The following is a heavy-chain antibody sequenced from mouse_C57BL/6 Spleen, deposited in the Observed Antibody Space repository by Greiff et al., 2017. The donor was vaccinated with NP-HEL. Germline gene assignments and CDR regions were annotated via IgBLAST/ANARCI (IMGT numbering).Heavy chain of an antibody. J-gene: IGHJ4*01. CDR1: GYTFTGYW. D-gene: IGHD1-1*01. Sequence: VQLQQSGAELMKPGASVKLSCKASGYTFTGYWIEWVKQRPGHGLEWIGEILPGSGSTNYNEKFKGKATFTADTSSNTAYMQLSSLTTEDSAIYYGERFPLITAVVATRAMDYWGQGTSVTVSS. CDR3: ERFPLITAVVATRAMDY. V-gene: IGHV1-9*01. CDR2: ILPGSGST.